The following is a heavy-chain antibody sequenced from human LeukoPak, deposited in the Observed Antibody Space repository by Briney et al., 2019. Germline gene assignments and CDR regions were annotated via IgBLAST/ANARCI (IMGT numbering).Heavy chain of an antibody. CDR2: IYRSGNT. CDR3: GSLGTYNYGTLDP. CDR1: GYSISSGYY. V-gene: IGHV4-38-2*01. Sequence: SETLSLTCGVSGYSISSGYYWGWIRQPPGKGLEWIGTIYRSGNTYYNPSLKSRITISVDTSKNQFSLKLSSVTAADTAVYYCGSLGTYNYGTLDPWGQGTLVTVSS. D-gene: IGHD5-18*01. J-gene: IGHJ5*02.